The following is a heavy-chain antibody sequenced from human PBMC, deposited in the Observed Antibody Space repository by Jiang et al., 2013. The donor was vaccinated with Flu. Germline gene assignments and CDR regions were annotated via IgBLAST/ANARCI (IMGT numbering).Heavy chain of an antibody. J-gene: IGHJ4*02. D-gene: IGHD3-10*01. CDR3: ARSFSSVGRQHSGY. V-gene: IGHV7-4-1*02. CDR2: INTYTGNA. CDR1: FISYP. Sequence: FISYPIRWVRQAPGQGLEWMGWINTYTGNATYAQDFTGRFVFSLDTSVTTAYLQINSLKTEDTAMYFCARSFSSVGRQHSGYWGQGTLVTVSS.